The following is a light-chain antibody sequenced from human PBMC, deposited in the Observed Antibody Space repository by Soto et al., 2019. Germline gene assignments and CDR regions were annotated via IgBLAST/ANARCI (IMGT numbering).Light chain of an antibody. CDR2: EVR. J-gene: IGLJ1*01. CDR1: SSDVGGYNF. CDR3: SSSAGSNNYV. Sequence: QSALTQPPSASGSPGQSVTISCSGTSSDVGGYNFVSWYQQHPGKAPKFLIYEVRKRPSGVPARFSGSKSGNTASPTISGLQAEDEADYYCSSSAGSNNYVFGTGTKLTVL. V-gene: IGLV2-8*01.